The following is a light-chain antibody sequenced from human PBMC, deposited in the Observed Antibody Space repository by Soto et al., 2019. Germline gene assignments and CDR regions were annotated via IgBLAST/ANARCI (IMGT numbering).Light chain of an antibody. V-gene: IGLV1-44*01. J-gene: IGLJ2*01. CDR2: GYD. Sequence: QAVVTQPPSASGTPGQRVTISCSGSSSNIGSNTVNWYQQLPGTAPKLLIYGYDKRPSGVPDRFSGSRSGTSASLTISGLQSDDEADYYCAAWDDSPDDVAFGGGTKLTVL. CDR3: AAWDDSPDDVA. CDR1: SSNIGSNT.